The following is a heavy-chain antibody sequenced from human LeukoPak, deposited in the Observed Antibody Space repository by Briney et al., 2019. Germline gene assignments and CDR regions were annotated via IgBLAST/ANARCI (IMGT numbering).Heavy chain of an antibody. CDR2: ISTTGSSI. CDR1: GFTFSSYE. J-gene: IGHJ6*03. D-gene: IGHD1-26*01. Sequence: GGSPRLSCAASGFTFSSYEMNWVRQAPGRGLEWVSYISTTGSSIYYADSVKGRFTISRDNAKNSLYLQMNSLGPEDTAVYYCARDPYSGNYGNYYYYYMDVWGKGTTVTISS. V-gene: IGHV3-48*03. CDR3: ARDPYSGNYGNYYYYYMDV.